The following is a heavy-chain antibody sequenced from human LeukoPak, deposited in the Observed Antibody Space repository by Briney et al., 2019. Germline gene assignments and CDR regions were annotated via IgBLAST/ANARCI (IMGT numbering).Heavy chain of an antibody. J-gene: IGHJ3*01. Sequence: RPGGSLTLSCAISGFTSTTAWMTWVRQAPGKGLEWVADIRQDGSDRYYVDSVKGRFIISTDNAKKSLSLHMNNLRVEDTAVYYCVVYKYILSWSAFDFWGRGTMVTVSS. CDR1: GFTSTTAW. V-gene: IGHV3-7*01. D-gene: IGHD6-13*01. CDR2: IRQDGSDR. CDR3: VVYKYILSWSAFDF.